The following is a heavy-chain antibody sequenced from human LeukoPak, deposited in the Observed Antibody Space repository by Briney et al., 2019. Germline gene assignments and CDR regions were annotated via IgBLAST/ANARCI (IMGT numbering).Heavy chain of an antibody. CDR3: ARTGYYYDSSGLYGMDV. J-gene: IGHJ6*02. Sequence: ASVKVSCKASGGTFSSYAISWVRQAPGQGLEWMGGIIPIFGTANYAQKFQGRVTITADESTSTAYMELSSLRSEDTAVYYCARTGYYYDSSGLYGMDVWGQGTTVTVSS. V-gene: IGHV1-69*13. CDR2: IIPIFGTA. D-gene: IGHD3-22*01. CDR1: GGTFSSYA.